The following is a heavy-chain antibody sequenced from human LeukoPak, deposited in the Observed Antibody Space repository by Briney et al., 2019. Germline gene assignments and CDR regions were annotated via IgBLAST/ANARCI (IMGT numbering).Heavy chain of an antibody. J-gene: IGHJ4*02. Sequence: PGGSLRLSCAASGFTFSSYGMSWVRQAPGKGLERVANIQQDGTEKYYVDSVKGRFTISRDNAKNSLYLQMNSLRAEDTAVYYCARDVAGYYYDSSGSNWGQGTLVTVSS. CDR2: IQQDGTEK. V-gene: IGHV3-7*01. CDR3: ARDVAGYYYDSSGSN. CDR1: GFTFSSYG. D-gene: IGHD3-22*01.